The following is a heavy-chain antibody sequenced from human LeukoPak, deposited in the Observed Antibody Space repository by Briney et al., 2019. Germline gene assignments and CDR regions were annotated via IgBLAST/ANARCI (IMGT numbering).Heavy chain of an antibody. CDR2: IWYDGSNK. CDR3: ARGRVEYGSGRNGMDV. CDR1: VSTFSSYG. V-gene: IGHV3-33*01. Sequence: GSLRLSCAASVSTFSSYGMHWLRQAPGKGLEGVAVIWYDGSNKYYADSVKGRFTISRDNSKNTLYLQMNSLRGEDTAVYYCARGRVEYGSGRNGMDVWGKGTTVTVSS. J-gene: IGHJ6*04. D-gene: IGHD3-10*01.